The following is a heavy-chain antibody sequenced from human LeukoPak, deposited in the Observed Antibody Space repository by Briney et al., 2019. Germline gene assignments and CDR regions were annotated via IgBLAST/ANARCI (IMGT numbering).Heavy chain of an antibody. V-gene: IGHV2-5*02. CDR1: GFSLSTSGVG. J-gene: IGHJ4*02. CDR2: IYWDDDK. D-gene: IGHD1-26*01. Sequence: SGPTLVNPTQTLTLTCTFSGFSLSTSGVGVGWIRQPPGKALEWLALIYWDDDKRYSPSLKSRLTITKDTSKNQVVLTMTNMDPVDTATYYCAHRQPAGEYIVGATTFDYWGQGTLVTVSS. CDR3: AHRQPAGEYIVGATTFDY.